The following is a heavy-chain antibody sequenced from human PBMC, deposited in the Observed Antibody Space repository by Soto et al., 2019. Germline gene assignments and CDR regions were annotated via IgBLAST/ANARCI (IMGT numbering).Heavy chain of an antibody. CDR3: ADDQQLAGLFDY. D-gene: IGHD6-13*01. CDR1: GFTFSSYA. CDR2: ISGSGGST. J-gene: IGHJ4*02. Sequence: EVQLLESGGGLVQPGGSLRLSCAASGFTFSSYAMSWVRQAPGQGLEWVSAISGSGGSTYYADSVKGRFTISRENSKNTLYLQMNRLRAEDTAVYYCADDQQLAGLFDYWGQGTLGPVSS. V-gene: IGHV3-23*01.